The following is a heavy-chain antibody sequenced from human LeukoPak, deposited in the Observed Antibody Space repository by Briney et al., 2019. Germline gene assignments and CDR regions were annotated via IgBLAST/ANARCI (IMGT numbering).Heavy chain of an antibody. V-gene: IGHV4-59*12. Sequence: SETLSLTCTVSGGSISRYYWSWIRQPPGKGLEWIGYKHYSGSTNYNRSLKSRVTISVDTSKNQFSLKLSSVTAADTAVYYCARGNSYGGFYYFDYWGQGTLVTVSS. CDR2: KHYSGST. D-gene: IGHD5-18*01. CDR1: GGSISRYY. J-gene: IGHJ4*02. CDR3: ARGNSYGGFYYFDY.